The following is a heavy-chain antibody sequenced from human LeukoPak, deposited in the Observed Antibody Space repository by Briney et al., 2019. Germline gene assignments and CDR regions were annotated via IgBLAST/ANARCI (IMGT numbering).Heavy chain of an antibody. CDR1: GFTFSSYS. J-gene: IGHJ3*02. CDR3: ARDMRLRAFDI. V-gene: IGHV3-21*01. CDR2: ISSSSSYI. D-gene: IGHD2-2*01. Sequence: GGSLRLSCAASGFTFSSYSMNWFRQAPGKGLEWVSSISSSSSYIYYADSVKGRFTMSRDNAKNSLYLQMNSLRAEDTAVYYCARDMRLRAFDIWGQGTMVTVSS.